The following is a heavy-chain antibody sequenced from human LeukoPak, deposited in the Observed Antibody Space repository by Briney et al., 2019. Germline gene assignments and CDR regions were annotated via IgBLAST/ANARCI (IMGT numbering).Heavy chain of an antibody. Sequence: KPSETLSLTCTVSGGSISSSSYYWGWIRQPPGKGLEWIGSIYYSGSTYYNPSLKSRVTISVDTSKNQFSLKLSSVTAADTAVYYCARYYYDSSGYYSFDYWGQGTLVTVSS. D-gene: IGHD3-22*01. CDR1: GGSISSSSYY. CDR2: IYYSGST. J-gene: IGHJ4*02. V-gene: IGHV4-39*07. CDR3: ARYYYDSSGYYSFDY.